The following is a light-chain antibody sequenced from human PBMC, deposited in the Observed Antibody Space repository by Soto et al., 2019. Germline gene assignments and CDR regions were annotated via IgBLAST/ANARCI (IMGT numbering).Light chain of an antibody. CDR3: QQFSSYPLT. CDR1: QSVGKY. Sequence: EIVLTQSPGTLSLSPGERATLSCRASQSVGKYLVWYQQKPGQAPRLLIYDASNRATGIPARFSGSGSGTEFTLTISRLEPEDFAVYYCQQFSSYPLTFGGGTKVDI. CDR2: DAS. V-gene: IGKV3-20*01. J-gene: IGKJ4*01.